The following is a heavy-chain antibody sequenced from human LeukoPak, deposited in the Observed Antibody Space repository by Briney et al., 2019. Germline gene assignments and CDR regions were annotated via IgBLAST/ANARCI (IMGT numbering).Heavy chain of an antibody. CDR2: IIPIFGTA. Sequence: SVKVSCKASGGTFSSYAIGWVRQAPGQGLEWMGGIIPIFGTANYAQKFQGRVTITTDESTSTAYMELSSLRSEDTAVYYCAGRLQFSDYYYMDVWGKGTTVTVSS. CDR3: AGRLQFSDYYYMDV. D-gene: IGHD5-24*01. CDR1: GGTFSSYA. J-gene: IGHJ6*03. V-gene: IGHV1-69*05.